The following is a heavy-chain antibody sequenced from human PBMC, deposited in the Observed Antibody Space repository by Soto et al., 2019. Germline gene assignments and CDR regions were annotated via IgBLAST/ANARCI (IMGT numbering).Heavy chain of an antibody. CDR2: ISAYNGNT. CDR3: ARDLPPVDY. CDR1: GYTFTSYH. V-gene: IGHV1-18*01. J-gene: IGHJ4*02. Sequence: QVQLVQSGAEVKKPGASVKVSCKASGYTFTSYHITWVRQAPGQGLEWMGWISAYNGNTNYAQKLQGRVTMTTDTSTSTAYMELRSLRAAATGVYCCARDLPPVDYWGQGTLVTVSS.